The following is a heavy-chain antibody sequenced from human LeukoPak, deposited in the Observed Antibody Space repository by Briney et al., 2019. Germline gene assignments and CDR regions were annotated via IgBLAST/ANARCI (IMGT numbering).Heavy chain of an antibody. D-gene: IGHD3-3*01. CDR2: INPNSGGT. CDR1: GYTFTGYY. Sequence: ASVKVSCKASGYTFTGYYMHWVRQAPVQGLQWMGRINPNSGGTNYAQKFQGRVTMTRDTSISTAYMELSRLRSDDTAVYYCARGGYDFVYYYYGMDVWGQGTTVTVSS. CDR3: ARGGYDFVYYYYGMDV. V-gene: IGHV1-2*06. J-gene: IGHJ6*02.